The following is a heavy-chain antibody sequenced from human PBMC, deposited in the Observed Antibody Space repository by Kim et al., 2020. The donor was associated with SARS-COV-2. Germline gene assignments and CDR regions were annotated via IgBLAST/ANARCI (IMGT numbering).Heavy chain of an antibody. D-gene: IGHD1-26*01. V-gene: IGHV1-46*01. CDR3: VGEDMSGNIVVGSTAFDY. CDR2: VNPSDGET. CDR1: GYTFSTFL. J-gene: IGHJ4*01. Sequence: ASVKVSCKASGYTFSTFLMHWVRQVPGQGFEWMGRVNPSDGETEYAEEFQDRVTMTADTSTSTAYMELNSLRSEDTAVFYCVGEDMSGNIVVGSTAFDYW.